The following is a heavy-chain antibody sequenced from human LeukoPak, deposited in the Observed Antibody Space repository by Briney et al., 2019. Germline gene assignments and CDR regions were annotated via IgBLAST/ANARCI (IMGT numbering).Heavy chain of an antibody. J-gene: IGHJ4*02. CDR1: GYTFTSYA. D-gene: IGHD3-22*01. CDR2: VNAGNGNT. CDR3: ARAKKDSSGYYN. Sequence: GASVNVSCKASGYTFTSYAMHWVRQAPGQRLEWMGWVNAGNGNTKYSQKFQGRVTITRDTSASTAYMELSSLRSEDTAVYYCARAKKDSSGYYNWGQGTLVTVSS. V-gene: IGHV1-3*01.